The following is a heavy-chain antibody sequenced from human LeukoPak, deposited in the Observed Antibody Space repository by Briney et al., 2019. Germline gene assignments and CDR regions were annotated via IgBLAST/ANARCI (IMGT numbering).Heavy chain of an antibody. CDR2: INGSGGST. Sequence: GGSLRLSCAASGFTFSSYAMSWVRQAPGKGLEWVSAINGSGGSTYYADSVKGRFTISRDNSKNTLYLQMNSLRAEDTAVYYCAKVGRFLEWLLPPFDYWGQGTLVTVSS. CDR3: AKVGRFLEWLLPPFDY. CDR1: GFTFSSYA. V-gene: IGHV3-23*01. J-gene: IGHJ4*02. D-gene: IGHD3-3*01.